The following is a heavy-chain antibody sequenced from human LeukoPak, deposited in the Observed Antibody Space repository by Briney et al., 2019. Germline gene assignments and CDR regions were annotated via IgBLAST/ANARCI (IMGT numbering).Heavy chain of an antibody. D-gene: IGHD3-16*02. CDR3: AREIIGAASAFDC. Sequence: PGGSLRLSCAASGFSFSTYWMAWVRQAPGKGLEWVANIKEDGSQKYHVDSVKGRFTISRDNAKNSLYLQMNSLSGEDTAVYYCAREIIGAASAFDCWSQGTLVTASS. CDR2: IKEDGSQK. V-gene: IGHV3-7*03. J-gene: IGHJ4*02. CDR1: GFSFSTYW.